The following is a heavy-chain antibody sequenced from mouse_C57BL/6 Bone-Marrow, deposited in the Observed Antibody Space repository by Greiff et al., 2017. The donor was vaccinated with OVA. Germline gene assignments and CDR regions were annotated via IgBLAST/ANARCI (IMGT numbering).Heavy chain of an antibody. V-gene: IGHV1-26*01. CDR3: GYIRS. Sequence: EVQLQQSGPELVKPGASVKISCKASGYTFTDYYMNWVKQSHGKSLEWIGDINPNNGGTNYNQKFKGKATLTVDKSSNTAYLELRSLTSEDSEGYYCGYIRSWGRGTLVTVSA. CDR2: INPNNGGT. D-gene: IGHD1-3*01. J-gene: IGHJ3*01. CDR1: GYTFTDYY.